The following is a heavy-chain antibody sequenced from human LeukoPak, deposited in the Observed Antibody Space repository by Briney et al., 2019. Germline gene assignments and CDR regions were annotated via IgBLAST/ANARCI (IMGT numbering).Heavy chain of an antibody. Sequence: GGSLRLSCAASGFTFSSYSIYWVRQAPGKGLEWVSYISSSSSTIYYADSVKGRFTISRDNAKNSLYLQMNSLRAEDTAVYYCARDIAIFGVVASPDAFDIWGQGTMVTVSS. CDR1: GFTFSSYS. CDR3: ARDIAIFGVVASPDAFDI. D-gene: IGHD3-3*01. V-gene: IGHV3-48*01. J-gene: IGHJ3*02. CDR2: ISSSSSTI.